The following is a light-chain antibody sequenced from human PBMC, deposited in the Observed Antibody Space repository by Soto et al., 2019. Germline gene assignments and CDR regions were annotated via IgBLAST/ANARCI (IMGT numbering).Light chain of an antibody. V-gene: IGKV1-27*01. CDR1: QDISVY. J-gene: IGKJ5*01. CDR3: QKFNTAPLT. CDR2: SAS. Sequence: DIQMTQSPSSLSASVGDRGTITCRASQDISVYLAWYQQRPGKVPKLLIYSASTLQSGVPSRFSGSGSGTDLTLTISSLQPEDVATYYCQKFNTAPLTFGQGTRLEIK.